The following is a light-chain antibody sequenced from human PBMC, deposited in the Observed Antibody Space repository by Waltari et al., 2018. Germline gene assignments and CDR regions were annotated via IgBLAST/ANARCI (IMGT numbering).Light chain of an antibody. V-gene: IGKV1D-16*01. J-gene: IGKJ1*01. Sequence: DIQMTQSPSSVSASVGDRVTITCRASRDISRWLAWYQQKPGKAPKFLIYDASTLQSGVPSRFSGSGSGREFTLTISSLQPDDFATYYCHQYNSYPWTFGQGTKVEIK. CDR3: HQYNSYPWT. CDR1: RDISRW. CDR2: DAS.